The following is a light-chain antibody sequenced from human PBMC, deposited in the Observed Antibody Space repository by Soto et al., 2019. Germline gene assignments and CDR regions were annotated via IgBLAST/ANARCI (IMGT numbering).Light chain of an antibody. J-gene: IGLJ1*01. Sequence: QSVLTQPASVSGSPGQSITISCTGTSSDVGGYDYVSWYQLHPGKAPKLMVFEVSNRPSGVSYRFSGSKSGNTASLTISGLQAEDEADYFCGSYSISTDYLLGTGTKV. V-gene: IGLV2-14*01. CDR1: SSDVGGYDY. CDR3: GSYSISTDYL. CDR2: EVS.